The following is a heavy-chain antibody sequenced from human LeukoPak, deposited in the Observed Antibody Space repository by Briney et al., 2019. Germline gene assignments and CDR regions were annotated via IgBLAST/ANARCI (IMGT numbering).Heavy chain of an antibody. CDR3: ARQTYYDFWSGYPFDP. Sequence: ASVKVSCKASGYTFTGYYMHWVRQAPGQGLEWMGWMNPNSGNTGYAQKFQGRVTMTRNTSISTAYMELSSLRSEDTAVYYCARQTYYDFWSGYPFDPWGQGTLVTVSS. J-gene: IGHJ5*02. CDR1: GYTFTGYY. CDR2: MNPNSGNT. D-gene: IGHD3-3*01. V-gene: IGHV1-8*02.